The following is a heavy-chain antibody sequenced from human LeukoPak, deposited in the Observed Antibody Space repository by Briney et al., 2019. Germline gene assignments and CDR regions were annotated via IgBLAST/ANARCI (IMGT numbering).Heavy chain of an antibody. CDR2: IDPSDSET. J-gene: IGHJ4*02. Sequence: GASLKISYKSSDSGFTSYWIGGVRRLPGKGLEWMGIIDPSDSETPYPPSFQGQVTISVDRSLPTAYLQWNSLKASDTAMYSCARQTAMGRSGDYWGQGTLVTV. V-gene: IGHV5-51*01. CDR1: DSGFTSYW. CDR3: ARQTAMGRSGDY. D-gene: IGHD5-18*01.